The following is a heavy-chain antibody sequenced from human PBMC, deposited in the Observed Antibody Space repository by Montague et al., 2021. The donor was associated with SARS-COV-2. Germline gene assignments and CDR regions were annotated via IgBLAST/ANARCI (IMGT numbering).Heavy chain of an antibody. V-gene: IGHV3-30-3*01. CDR2: ISFDGTNK. J-gene: IGHJ4*02. CDR1: GFTFTSYA. Sequence: SLRLSCAASGFTFTSYAMHWVRQAPGKGLEWVALISFDGTNKYYTDSVKGRFTISRDNSKNTLYLQMHSVRPEDTAVYYCARDQGGYSYNDYWGQGTLVTVSS. D-gene: IGHD5-18*01. CDR3: ARDQGGYSYNDY.